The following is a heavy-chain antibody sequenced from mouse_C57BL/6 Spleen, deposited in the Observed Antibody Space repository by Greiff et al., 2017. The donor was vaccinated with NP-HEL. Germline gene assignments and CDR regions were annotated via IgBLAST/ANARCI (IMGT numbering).Heavy chain of an antibody. CDR1: GFSLTSYA. J-gene: IGHJ1*03. Sequence: VKLMESGPGLVAPSQSLSITCTVSGFSLTSYAISWVRQPPGKGLEWLGLIWTGGGTNYNSALKSRLSISKDNSKSQVFLKMNSLQTDDTARYYCARKGLNWDGGYFDVWGTGTTVTVSS. D-gene: IGHD4-1*01. V-gene: IGHV2-9-1*01. CDR2: IWTGGGT. CDR3: ARKGLNWDGGYFDV.